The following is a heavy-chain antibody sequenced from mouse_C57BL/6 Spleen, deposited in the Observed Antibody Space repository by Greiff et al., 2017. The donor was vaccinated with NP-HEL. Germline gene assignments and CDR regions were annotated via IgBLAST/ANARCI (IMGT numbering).Heavy chain of an antibody. CDR2: IWSGGST. V-gene: IGHV2-4*01. D-gene: IGHD1-1*01. J-gene: IGHJ1*03. CDR3: AKNSYYGSSYWYFDV. Sequence: VKVVESGPGLVQPSQSLSITCTVSGFSLTSYGVHWVRQPPGKGLEWLGVIWSGGSTDYNAAFISRLSISKDNSKSQVFFKMNSLQADDTAIYYCAKNSYYGSSYWYFDVWGTGTTVTVSS. CDR1: GFSLTSYG.